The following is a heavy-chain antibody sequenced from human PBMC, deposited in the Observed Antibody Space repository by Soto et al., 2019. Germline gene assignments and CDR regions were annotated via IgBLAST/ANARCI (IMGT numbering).Heavy chain of an antibody. CDR2: IFYSGTT. D-gene: IGHD6-19*01. Sequence: SETLSLTCTVSGGSIRSSSYYWAWIRQPPGKGLEWIGSIFYSGTTYYNPSLKSRVTISIDTSKSQFSLKLSSVSAADTAVYYCARRLHADIVVAGQLGYWGQGTLVTVSS. CDR1: GGSIRSSSYY. V-gene: IGHV4-39*01. J-gene: IGHJ4*02. CDR3: ARRLHADIVVAGQLGY.